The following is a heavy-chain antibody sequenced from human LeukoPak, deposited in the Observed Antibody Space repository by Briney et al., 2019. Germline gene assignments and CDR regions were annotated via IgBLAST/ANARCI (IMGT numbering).Heavy chain of an antibody. J-gene: IGHJ5*02. CDR2: INHSGST. CDR3: ATNPGGYCSSTNCYGEAP. V-gene: IGHV4-34*01. D-gene: IGHD2-2*01. CDR1: LGSFTGDD. Sequence: SETLSLTSAVYLGSFTGDDSSGIRQPPGKGREWIGEINHSGSTNYNPSLKSRVTISVDTPRNQFSLKLSSVTSADTAVHYCATNPGGYCSSTNCYGEAPWGQGTLATVSS.